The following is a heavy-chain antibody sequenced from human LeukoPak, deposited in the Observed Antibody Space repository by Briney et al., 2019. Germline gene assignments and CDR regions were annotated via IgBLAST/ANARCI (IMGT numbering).Heavy chain of an antibody. CDR1: GGSISTGGYY. CDR3: ASTSKYIGSGRDDSFDI. Sequence: SETLSLTCTVSGGSISTGGYYWSWIRQPPGKGLEWIGYISYSGGTYYNPSLKSRVTISVDMSKSQFSLKMSSVTAADTAVYYCASTSKYIGSGRDDSFDIWGQGTMVTVSS. CDR2: ISYSGGT. V-gene: IGHV4-30-4*01. J-gene: IGHJ3*02. D-gene: IGHD3-10*01.